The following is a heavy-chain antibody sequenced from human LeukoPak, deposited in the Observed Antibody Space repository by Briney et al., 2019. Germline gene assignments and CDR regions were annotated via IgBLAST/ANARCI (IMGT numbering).Heavy chain of an antibody. J-gene: IGHJ4*02. V-gene: IGHV4-39*01. CDR2: IHYSGVT. Sequence: SETLSLTCTVSGDSMNRGSYFWRWIRQPPGKGLEWIGGIHYSGVTYYNPSLKSRVTTSKDTSKSQFSLKLTSVTAADTAVYYCASLLGHAYWGQGILVAVSS. CDR3: ASLLGHAY. CDR1: GDSMNRGSYF. D-gene: IGHD2-8*02.